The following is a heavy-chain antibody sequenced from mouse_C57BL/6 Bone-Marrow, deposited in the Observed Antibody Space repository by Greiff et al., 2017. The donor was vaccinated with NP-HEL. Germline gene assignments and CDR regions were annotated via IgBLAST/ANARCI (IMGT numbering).Heavy chain of an antibody. Sequence: QVQLQQPGAELVRPGSSVKLSCKASGYTFTSYWMDWVKQRPGQGLEWIGNIYPSDSETHYNQKFKDKATLTVDKSSSTAYMQLSSLTSEDSAVYYCAREGDYGNYGADWGQGTLVTVSA. J-gene: IGHJ3*01. D-gene: IGHD2-1*01. CDR2: IYPSDSET. CDR1: GYTFTSYW. V-gene: IGHV1-61*01. CDR3: AREGDYGNYGAD.